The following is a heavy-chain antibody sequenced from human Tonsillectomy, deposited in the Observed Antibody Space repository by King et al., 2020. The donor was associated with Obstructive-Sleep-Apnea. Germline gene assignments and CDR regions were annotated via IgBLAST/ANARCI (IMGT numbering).Heavy chain of an antibody. CDR3: AKLGRDSPSSQSDY. CDR1: GFTFSDYY. V-gene: IGHV3-11*06. J-gene: IGHJ4*02. D-gene: IGHD6-6*01. CDR2: ISGSTTYT. Sequence: VQLVESGGGLVKPGGSLRLSCAPSGFTFSDYYMSWVRQAPGKGLEWVSYISGSTTYTNYADSVKGRFTISRDNAKKSLYLQMNSLRAEDTAVYYCAKLGRDSPSSQSDYWGQGTLVIVSS.